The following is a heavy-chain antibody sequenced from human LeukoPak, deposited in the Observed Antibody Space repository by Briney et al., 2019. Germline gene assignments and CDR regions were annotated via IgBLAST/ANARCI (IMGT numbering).Heavy chain of an antibody. J-gene: IGHJ6*03. CDR2: ITSSGTYT. D-gene: IGHD1-26*01. CDR1: GFTFSSYN. V-gene: IGHV3-21*01. Sequence: GGSLRLSCAASGFTFSSYNMNWVRQAPGKAMEWVLSITSSGTYTFYADSVKGRFTISRDNAKNSLYLQMDSLGPEDTAVYYCARDPYSGNYGTYYYYYMDVWGKGTTVTISS. CDR3: ARDPYSGNYGTYYYYYMDV.